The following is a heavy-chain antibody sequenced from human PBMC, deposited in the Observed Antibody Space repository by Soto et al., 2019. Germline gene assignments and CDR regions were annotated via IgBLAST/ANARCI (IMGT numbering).Heavy chain of an antibody. Sequence: EVQLLESGGGWVQPGGSLRLSCAASGFNFGSYAISWVRQPPGKGLDWVSGISADGGRTPYADSVKGRFTISRDNSKNTLYLQMSGLRAEDTAVYYCARFANCGGDCPLDYWGQGTLVTVSS. CDR1: GFNFGSYA. CDR3: ARFANCGGDCPLDY. J-gene: IGHJ4*02. D-gene: IGHD2-21*02. CDR2: ISADGGRT. V-gene: IGHV3-23*01.